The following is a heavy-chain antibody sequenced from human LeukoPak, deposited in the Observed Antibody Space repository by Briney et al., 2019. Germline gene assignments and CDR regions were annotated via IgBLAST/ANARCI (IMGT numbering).Heavy chain of an antibody. CDR1: GGSISSGDYY. J-gene: IGHJ4*02. V-gene: IGHV4-30-4*01. CDR2: IYYSGST. Sequence: SQTLSLTCTVSGGSISSGDYYWSWIRQPPGKGLEWIGYIYYSGSTYYNPSLESRVTISVDTSKNQFSLKLSSVTAADTAVYYCAREGYCSSTSCLDYWGQGTLVTVSS. CDR3: AREGYCSSTSCLDY. D-gene: IGHD2-2*01.